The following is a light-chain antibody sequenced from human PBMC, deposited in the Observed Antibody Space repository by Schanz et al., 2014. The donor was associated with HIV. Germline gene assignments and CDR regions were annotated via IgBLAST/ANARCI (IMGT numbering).Light chain of an antibody. V-gene: IGKV3-20*01. Sequence: TVMTQSPATLSVSPGERATLSCTASQSVSNNLAWYQQKLGQAPRLLIYASSSRATGIPDRFSGSGSGTDFTLTIIRLEPEDFAVYYCQQYGTSLITFGQGTRLEI. CDR3: QQYGTSLIT. J-gene: IGKJ5*01. CDR2: ASS. CDR1: QSVSNN.